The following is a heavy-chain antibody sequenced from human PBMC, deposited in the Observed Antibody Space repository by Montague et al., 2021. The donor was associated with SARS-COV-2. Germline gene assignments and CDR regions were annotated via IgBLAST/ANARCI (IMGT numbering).Heavy chain of an antibody. V-gene: IGHV3-23*03. Sequence: SLRLSCAASGFTSNTYAMSWARQAPGKGLEWVSVIYSGGSNTYYADSVKGRFTISRDNSKNTLYLQMNRLRAEDTAVYYCAKSPRAYSYAFDYWGQGTLVTVSS. J-gene: IGHJ4*02. CDR3: AKSPRAYSYAFDY. D-gene: IGHD5-18*01. CDR1: GFTSNTYA. CDR2: IYSGGSNT.